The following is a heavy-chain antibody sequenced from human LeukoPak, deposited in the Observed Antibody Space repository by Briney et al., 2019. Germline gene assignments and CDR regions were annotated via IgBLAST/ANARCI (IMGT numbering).Heavy chain of an antibody. CDR1: GFTVRNNY. Sequence: GGSLRLSCAASGFTVRNNYMSWFRQAPGKGLEWVSVIYSGGSTYYADSVNGRFTISRDNSKNTLYLQMNSLRAEDTAVYFCATGERMVRGDGVDYWGQGTLVTVSS. CDR3: ATGERMVRGDGVDY. J-gene: IGHJ4*02. D-gene: IGHD3-10*01. CDR2: IYSGGST. V-gene: IGHV3-66*01.